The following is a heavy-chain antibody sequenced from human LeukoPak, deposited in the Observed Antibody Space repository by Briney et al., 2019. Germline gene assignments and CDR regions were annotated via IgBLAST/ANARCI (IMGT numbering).Heavy chain of an antibody. CDR2: ISWDGGST. V-gene: IGHV3-43*01. D-gene: IGHD4-17*01. CDR1: GFTFDDYT. Sequence: PGGSLRLSCAASGFTFDDYTMHWVRQAPGKGLEWVSLISWDGGSTYYADSVKGRFTTSRDNSKNSLYLQMNSLRTEDTALYYCAKERGDYYYYYMDVWGKGTTVTVSS. CDR3: AKERGDYYYYYMDV. J-gene: IGHJ6*03.